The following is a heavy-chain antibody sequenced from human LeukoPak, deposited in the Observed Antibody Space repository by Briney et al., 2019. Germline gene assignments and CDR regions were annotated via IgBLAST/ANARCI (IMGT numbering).Heavy chain of an antibody. CDR3: ARMFGETPYYYYYMDV. CDR2: ISSSGSTI. Sequence: GGSLRLSCAASGLTFSDYYMSWIRQAPGKGLEWVSYISSSGSTIYYADSVKGRFTISRDNAKNSLYLQMNSLRAEDTAVYYCARMFGETPYYYYYMDVWGKGTTVTVSS. V-gene: IGHV3-11*04. J-gene: IGHJ6*03. D-gene: IGHD3-10*02. CDR1: GLTFSDYY.